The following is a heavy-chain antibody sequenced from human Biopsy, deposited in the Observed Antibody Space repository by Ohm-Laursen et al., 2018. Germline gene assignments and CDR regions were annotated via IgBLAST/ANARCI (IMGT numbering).Heavy chain of an antibody. J-gene: IGHJ4*02. CDR1: GGPSSNYA. V-gene: IGHV1-69*04. CDR3: AADADGYYTEFDY. D-gene: IGHD3-3*01. Sequence: SVKVSCKASGGPSSNYAFSWVRQAPGQGLEWVGRIVPVLGHLNYAQRFQGRVSIAADKSTSYVFMELSRLTSGDTAVYYCAADADGYYTEFDYWGPGTLVTVSS. CDR2: IVPVLGHL.